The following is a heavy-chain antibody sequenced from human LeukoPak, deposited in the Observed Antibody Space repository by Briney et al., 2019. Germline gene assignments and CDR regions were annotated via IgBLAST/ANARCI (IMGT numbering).Heavy chain of an antibody. CDR1: GFTFSSYS. CDR2: ISGSGGST. J-gene: IGHJ4*02. D-gene: IGHD6-13*01. V-gene: IGHV3-23*01. CDR3: AKDLISSRQPYYFDY. Sequence: GGSLRLSCAASGFTFSSYSMSWVRQAPGKGLEWVSAISGSGGSTYYADSVKGRFTISRDNSKNTLYLQMNSLRAEDTAVYYCAKDLISSRQPYYFDYWAQGTLVTVSS.